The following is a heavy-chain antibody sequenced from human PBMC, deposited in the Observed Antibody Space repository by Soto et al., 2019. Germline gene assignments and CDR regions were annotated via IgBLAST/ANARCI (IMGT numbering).Heavy chain of an antibody. D-gene: IGHD6-13*01. Sequence: GESLKISCKGSGYSFTSYWISWVRQMPGKGLEWMGRIDPSDSYTNYSPSFQGHVTISADKSISTAYPQWSSLKASDTAMYYCARRRIAAAGLYGMDVWGQGTTVTVSS. J-gene: IGHJ6*02. V-gene: IGHV5-10-1*01. CDR2: IDPSDSYT. CDR1: GYSFTSYW. CDR3: ARRRIAAAGLYGMDV.